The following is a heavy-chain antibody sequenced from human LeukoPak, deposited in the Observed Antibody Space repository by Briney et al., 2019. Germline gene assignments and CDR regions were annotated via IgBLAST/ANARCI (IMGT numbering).Heavy chain of an antibody. J-gene: IGHJ4*02. CDR3: ARGGVNPVDH. D-gene: IGHD1-14*01. V-gene: IGHV3-74*01. CDR1: GFPFNSFW. CDR2: MNEYSTTI. Sequence: GGSLRLSCAASGFPFNSFWMHWVRQAPGKGLVWVSDMNEYSTTIRYADSVTGRFTISRDNAKSILYLQMNNLRAEDTAMYFCARGGVNPVDHWGQGTLVTVSS.